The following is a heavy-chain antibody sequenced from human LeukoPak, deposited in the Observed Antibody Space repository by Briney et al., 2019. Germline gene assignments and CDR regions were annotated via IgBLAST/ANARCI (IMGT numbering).Heavy chain of an antibody. D-gene: IGHD3-16*01. CDR1: GGSISSYY. Sequence: SETLSLTCTVSGGSISSYYWSWIRQPPGKGLEWIGYIFYSGSTNYNPSLKSRVTISVDTSKNQFSLKLSSVTAADTAVYYCARVGDYAVRDWGQGTLVTVSS. CDR3: ARVGDYAVRD. V-gene: IGHV4-59*01. J-gene: IGHJ4*02. CDR2: IFYSGST.